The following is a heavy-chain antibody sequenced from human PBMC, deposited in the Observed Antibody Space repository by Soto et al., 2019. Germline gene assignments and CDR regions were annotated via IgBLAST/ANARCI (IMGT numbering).Heavy chain of an antibody. Sequence: QVQLVRSGAEVKKPGSSVKVSCKASGGTFSRYSFTWVRQAPGHGLEWMGRIIPVFGIASYAQKFRGRVTITADKSTSTAYMELSSLRSEDTAVYYCAREDTDRETGLVPAAIDGMDVWGQGTTVTVSS. J-gene: IGHJ6*02. CDR1: GGTFSRYS. CDR2: IIPVFGIA. D-gene: IGHD2-2*01. CDR3: AREDTDRETGLVPAAIDGMDV. V-gene: IGHV1-69*08.